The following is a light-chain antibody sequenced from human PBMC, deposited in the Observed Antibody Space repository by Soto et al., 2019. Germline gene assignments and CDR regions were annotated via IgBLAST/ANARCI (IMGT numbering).Light chain of an antibody. CDR2: GAS. J-gene: IGKJ1*01. CDR3: HQYGSSGT. Sequence: EIVLSQSPGTLSLSPGERATLSCRASQSVSNNYLAWYQQKPGQAPRLLIYGASNRATGITDRFSGSGSGTDFTLTIRRLEPEDFAVYYCHQYGSSGTFGQGTKVDIK. CDR1: QSVSNNY. V-gene: IGKV3-20*01.